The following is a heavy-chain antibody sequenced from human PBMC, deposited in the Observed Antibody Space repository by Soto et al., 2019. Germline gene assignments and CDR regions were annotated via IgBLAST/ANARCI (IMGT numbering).Heavy chain of an antibody. V-gene: IGHV3-23*01. CDR2: ISGSGGST. CDR1: GFTFSSYA. Sequence: EVQLLESGGGLVQPGGSPRLSCAASGFTFSSYAMSWVRQAPGKGLEWVSAISGSGGSTYYADSVKGRFTISRDNSKNTLYLQMNSLRAEDTAVYYCAKDRVKAVAEYNWFDPWGQGTLVTVSS. J-gene: IGHJ5*02. D-gene: IGHD6-19*01. CDR3: AKDRVKAVAEYNWFDP.